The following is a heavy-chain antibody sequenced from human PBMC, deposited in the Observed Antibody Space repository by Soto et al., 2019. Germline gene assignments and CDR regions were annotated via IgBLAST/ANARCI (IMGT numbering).Heavy chain of an antibody. V-gene: IGHV1-2*04. CDR2: VNPNSGGT. CDR3: ARYSGSSPGSDAFDI. D-gene: IGHD1-26*01. CDR1: GYTFTGYY. Sequence: ASVKVSCKASGYTFTGYYMHWVRQAPGQGLEWMGWVNPNSGGTNYAQKFQGWVTMTRDTSISTAYMELSRLRSDDTAVYYCARYSGSSPGSDAFDIWGQGTMVTVSS. J-gene: IGHJ3*02.